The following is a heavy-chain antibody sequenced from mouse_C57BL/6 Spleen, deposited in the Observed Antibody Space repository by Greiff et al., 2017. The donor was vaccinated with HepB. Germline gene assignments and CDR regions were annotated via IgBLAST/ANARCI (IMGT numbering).Heavy chain of an antibody. CDR2: FYPGSGSI. CDR3: ARHEPVIYYYGSSYGFAY. CDR1: GYTFTEYT. J-gene: IGHJ3*01. V-gene: IGHV1-62-2*01. D-gene: IGHD1-1*01. Sequence: QVQLKQSGAELVKPGASVKLSCKASGYTFTEYTIHWVKQRSGQGLEWIGWFYPGSGSIKYNEKFKDKATLTADKSSSTVYMELSRLTSEDSAVYFCARHEPVIYYYGSSYGFAYWGQGTRVTVSA.